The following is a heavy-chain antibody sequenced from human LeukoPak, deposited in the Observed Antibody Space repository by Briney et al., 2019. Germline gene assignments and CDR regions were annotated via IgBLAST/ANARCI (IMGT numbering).Heavy chain of an antibody. CDR3: ARDLELSAVYYFDS. CDR2: ISSGSEK. D-gene: IGHD3-3*01. J-gene: IGHJ4*02. V-gene: IGHV3-30*04. Sequence: HSGGSLRLSCEASGFTFSIFPMHLVRQAPGKGLEWVALISSGSEKYYADSVKGRFTISRDNSKNMLYLQMNSLRADDTAVYYCARDLELSAVYYFDSWGQGTLVIVSS. CDR1: GFTFSIFP.